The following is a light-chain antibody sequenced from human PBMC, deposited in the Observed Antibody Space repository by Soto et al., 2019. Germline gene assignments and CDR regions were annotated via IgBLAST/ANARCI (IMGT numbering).Light chain of an antibody. CDR2: TAS. CDR3: QQYNVWPHT. CDR1: QSVSSS. Sequence: EIVMTQSPATLSVSPGERATLSCRASQSVSSSLAWYQQKPGQAPRLLIYTASTRATGIPARFSGSGSGTEFTLTISSLQSEDFAVYYCQQYNVWPHTFGQGTKVDIK. J-gene: IGKJ2*01. V-gene: IGKV3-15*01.